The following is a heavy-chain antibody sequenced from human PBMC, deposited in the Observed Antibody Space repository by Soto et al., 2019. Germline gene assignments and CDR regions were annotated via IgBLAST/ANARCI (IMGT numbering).Heavy chain of an antibody. D-gene: IGHD4-17*01. J-gene: IGHJ5*02. Sequence: QVQLQESGPGLVKPSQTLSLTCTVSGGSISSGDYYWSWIRQPPGKGLEWIGYIYYSGSTYYNPSLKSRVTISVAPSKNQFSLKLSSVTAADTAVYYCARDRPLDYGGNWFDPWGQGTLVTVSS. CDR2: IYYSGST. CDR3: ARDRPLDYGGNWFDP. V-gene: IGHV4-30-4*01. CDR1: GGSISSGDYY.